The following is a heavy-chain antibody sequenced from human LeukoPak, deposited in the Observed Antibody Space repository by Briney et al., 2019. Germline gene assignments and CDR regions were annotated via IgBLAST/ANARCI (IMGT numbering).Heavy chain of an antibody. D-gene: IGHD6-19*01. J-gene: IGHJ1*01. Sequence: GGSLRLSCAASGFTFDSYWMSWVRQAPGKGLEWVANIKQDGNEKYYVDSVKGRFTISRDNAKNSLYLQMNSLRAEDTAVYYCARGIEVAGTGYFQHWGQGTLVTVSS. V-gene: IGHV3-7*01. CDR2: IKQDGNEK. CDR3: ARGIEVAGTGYFQH. CDR1: GFTFDSYW.